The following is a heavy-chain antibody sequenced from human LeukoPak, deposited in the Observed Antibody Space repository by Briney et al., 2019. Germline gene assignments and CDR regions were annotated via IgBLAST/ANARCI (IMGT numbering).Heavy chain of an antibody. V-gene: IGHV3-21*01. CDR1: GFTFSSYS. CDR2: ISSSSSYI. J-gene: IGHJ4*02. D-gene: IGHD1-1*01. Sequence: GGSLRLSCAASGFTFSSYSMNWVRQAPGKGLEWVSSISSSSSYIYYADSVKGRFTISRDNAKNSLYLQMNSLRAEDTAVYYCAKGRDNPYFFDYWGQGTLVTVSS. CDR3: AKGRDNPYFFDY.